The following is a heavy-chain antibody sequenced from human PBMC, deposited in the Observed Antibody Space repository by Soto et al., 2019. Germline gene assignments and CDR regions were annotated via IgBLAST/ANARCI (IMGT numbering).Heavy chain of an antibody. V-gene: IGHV4-4*02. J-gene: IGHJ5*02. Sequence: SETLSLTCAVSGGSISSSNWWSWVRQPPGKGLEWIGEIYHSGSTNYNPSLKSRVTISVDKSKNQFSLKLSSVTAADTAVYYCARDSSGSYLGNLFDPCGQGTLVTVSS. CDR3: ARDSSGSYLGNLFDP. CDR2: IYHSGST. D-gene: IGHD1-26*01. CDR1: GGSISSSNW.